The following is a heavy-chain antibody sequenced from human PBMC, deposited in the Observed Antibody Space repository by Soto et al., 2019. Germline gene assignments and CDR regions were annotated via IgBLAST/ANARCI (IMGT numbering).Heavy chain of an antibody. CDR1: GGTFSSYA. Sequence: QVQLVQSGAEVKKPGSSVKVSCKASGGTFSSYAISWVRQAPGQGLEWMGGIIPIFGTANYAQKFQGRVTITADESTSTAYMELSSLRSEDTAVYYCAGSRRDGYNRRRDYGMDVWGQGTTVTVSS. CDR2: IIPIFGTA. V-gene: IGHV1-69*01. CDR3: AGSRRDGYNRRRDYGMDV. J-gene: IGHJ6*02. D-gene: IGHD5-12*01.